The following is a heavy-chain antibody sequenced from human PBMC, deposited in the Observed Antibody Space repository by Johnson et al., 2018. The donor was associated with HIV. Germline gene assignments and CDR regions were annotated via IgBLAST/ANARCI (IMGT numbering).Heavy chain of an antibody. J-gene: IGHJ3*02. D-gene: IGHD6-6*01. CDR3: ARDVIKVIAARDDAFDI. Sequence: QVQLVESVGGVVQPGRSLRLSCAASGFTFSDYYMSWIRQAPGKGLEWVSYISSSGSTIYYADSVKGRFTISRDNAKNSLYLQMNSLRAEDTAVYYCARDVIKVIAARDDAFDIWGQGTMVTVSS. CDR2: ISSSGSTI. CDR1: GFTFSDYY. V-gene: IGHV3-11*04.